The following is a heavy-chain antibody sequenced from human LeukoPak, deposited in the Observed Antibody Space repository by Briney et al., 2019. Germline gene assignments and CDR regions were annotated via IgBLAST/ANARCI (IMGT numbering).Heavy chain of an antibody. Sequence: GGSLRLSCAASGSTFDDYAMHWVRQAPGKGLEWVSGISWNSGSIGYADSVKGRFTISRDNAKNSLYLQMNSLRAEDTALYYCAKAGYYDSSGYIDYWGQGTLVTVSS. D-gene: IGHD3-22*01. CDR3: AKAGYYDSSGYIDY. J-gene: IGHJ4*02. CDR1: GSTFDDYA. V-gene: IGHV3-9*01. CDR2: ISWNSGSI.